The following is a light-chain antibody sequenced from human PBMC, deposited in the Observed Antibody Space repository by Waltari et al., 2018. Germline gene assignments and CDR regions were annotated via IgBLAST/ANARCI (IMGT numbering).Light chain of an antibody. V-gene: IGLV1-40*01. J-gene: IGLJ3*02. CDR3: QSYDSSLGAFWV. CDR2: GNN. CDR1: NSNLGAGSD. Sequence: QSVLTQPPSVSGAPGQRVTIPCPGSNSNLGAGSDVHWYQQLPGAAPKLLSSGNNNRPSGVPDRFSGSRSDTSASLAITGLQAEDEADYYCQSYDSSLGAFWVFGGGTKVTVL.